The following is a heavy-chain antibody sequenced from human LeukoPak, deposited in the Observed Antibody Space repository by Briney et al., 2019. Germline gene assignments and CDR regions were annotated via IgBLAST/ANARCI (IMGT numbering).Heavy chain of an antibody. CDR3: ATGFTTMAVDYFDY. D-gene: IGHD5-18*01. J-gene: IGHJ4*02. CDR1: GKTLSDLS. CDR2: SDPEDGER. V-gene: IGHV1-24*01. Sequence: GASVKVSCKVSGKTLSDLSIHWLRQPPGKGLEWLGGSDPEDGERIYAQMFQRRVTMTEDTSIDTAYMELSSLRSEDTAVYYCATGFTTMAVDYFDYWGQGTLVTLSP.